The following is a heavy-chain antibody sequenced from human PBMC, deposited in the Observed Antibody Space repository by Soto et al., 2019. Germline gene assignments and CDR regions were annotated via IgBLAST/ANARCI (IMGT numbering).Heavy chain of an antibody. CDR2: VNPSGGSA. V-gene: IGHV1-46*01. D-gene: IGHD2-15*01. Sequence: QVQLVQSGAEVKKPGASVKVSCKTSGYIFTAHSMHWVRQAPGQGLEWMGVVNPSGGSAHYAQSFEGSVTLTRDTSTSTFYMELSSLRSEDTAVYYCAREENCRGGTCYSEYFHHWGQGTLVTDSS. CDR3: AREENCRGGTCYSEYFHH. J-gene: IGHJ1*01. CDR1: GYIFTAHS.